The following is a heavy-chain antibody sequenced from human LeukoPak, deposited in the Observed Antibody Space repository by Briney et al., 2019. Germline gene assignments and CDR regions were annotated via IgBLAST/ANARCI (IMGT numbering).Heavy chain of an antibody. Sequence: ASVKVSCKASGYTFTGYYMHWVRQAPGQGLEWMGWINPNSGGTNYAQKFRGRVTMTRDTSISTAYMELSRLRSDDTAVYYCARDHAQRGWYLTSDYYFDYWGQGTLVTVSS. CDR2: INPNSGGT. CDR3: ARDHAQRGWYLTSDYYFDY. V-gene: IGHV1-2*02. J-gene: IGHJ4*02. CDR1: GYTFTGYY. D-gene: IGHD6-19*01.